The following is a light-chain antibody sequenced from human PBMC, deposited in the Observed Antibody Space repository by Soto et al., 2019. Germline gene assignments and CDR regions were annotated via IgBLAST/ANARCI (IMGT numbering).Light chain of an antibody. CDR3: QQRSNWPPIT. CDR2: DAS. V-gene: IGKV3-11*01. J-gene: IGKJ5*01. Sequence: EFVLTQSPATLSLSPGERATLSCRGSQSVSRYLAWYQQKPGQAPRLLIYDASNRATGIPARFSGSGSGTDFTLTISSLEPEDFAVYYCQQRSNWPPITFGQGTRLEIK. CDR1: QSVSRY.